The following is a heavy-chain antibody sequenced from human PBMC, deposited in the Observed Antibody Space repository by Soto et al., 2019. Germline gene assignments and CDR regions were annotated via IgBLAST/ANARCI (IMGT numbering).Heavy chain of an antibody. V-gene: IGHV3-21*01. CDR2: ISSSSSYI. CDR1: GFTFSSYS. D-gene: IGHD3-22*01. J-gene: IGHJ3*02. Sequence: PWGSLRLSCSASGFTFSSYSMNWGRQAPGKGLEWVSSISSSSSYIYYADSVKGRFTISRDNAKNSLYLQMNSLRAEDTAVYYCASLITYAFDIWGQGTMVTVS. CDR3: ASLITYAFDI.